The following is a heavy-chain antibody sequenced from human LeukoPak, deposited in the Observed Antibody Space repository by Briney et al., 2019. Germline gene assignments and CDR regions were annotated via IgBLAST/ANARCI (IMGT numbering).Heavy chain of an antibody. J-gene: IGHJ4*02. CDR1: GGPISGYF. Sequence: SSETLSLTCTVSGGPISGYFWSWIRQSPGKGLEWIGFFYYSGNTNYNPSLKSRVTMSADTSKNQFSLKLTSVTAADTAMYYCARSTYYFDSTGFYPFDFWGQGTLVTVSS. CDR3: ARSTYYFDSTGFYPFDF. D-gene: IGHD3-22*01. V-gene: IGHV4-59*01. CDR2: FYYSGNT.